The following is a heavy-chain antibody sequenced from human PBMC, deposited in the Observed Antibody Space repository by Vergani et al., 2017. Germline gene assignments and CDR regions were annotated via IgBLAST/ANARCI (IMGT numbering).Heavy chain of an antibody. CDR3: AREIVEFSGEVLPRFDP. CDR2: IIPIFGTA. Sequence: QVQLVQSGAEVKKPGSSVKVSCKASGGTFSSYAISWVRQAPGQGLEWMGGIIPIFGTANYAHKFQGRVTITADESTSTAYMELSSLRSEDTAVYYCAREIVEFSGEVLPRFDPWGQGTLVTVSS. D-gene: IGHD2-15*01. CDR1: GGTFSSYA. J-gene: IGHJ5*02. V-gene: IGHV1-69*01.